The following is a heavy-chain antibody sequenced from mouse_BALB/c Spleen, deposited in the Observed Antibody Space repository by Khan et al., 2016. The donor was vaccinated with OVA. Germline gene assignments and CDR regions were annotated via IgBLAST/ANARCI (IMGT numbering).Heavy chain of an antibody. CDR3: TRAGYWAFAY. Sequence: VQLKQSGTVLARPGASVKMSCKASGYIFTNYWMHWVKQRPGQGLEWIGGIYPGNSDTSYNQKFKGKAKLTAVTSASTAYMELSSLTNEDSAVYYRTRAGYWAFAYWGQGTLVTVSA. CDR2: IYPGNSDT. CDR1: GYIFTNYW. J-gene: IGHJ3*01. D-gene: IGHD4-1*01. V-gene: IGHV1-5*01.